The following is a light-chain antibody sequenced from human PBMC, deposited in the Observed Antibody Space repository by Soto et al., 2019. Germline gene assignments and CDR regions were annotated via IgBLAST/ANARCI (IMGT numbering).Light chain of an antibody. V-gene: IGLV2-14*01. J-gene: IGLJ1*01. Sequence: QSVLTQPASVSGSPGQSITISCTGTSSDVGAYNYVSWFQQYPGKAPKLMIYDVSNRPSGVSNRFSGSKSGNTVSLTISGLQAEDEADYYCCSYTSSSTYVFGTGTKVTV. CDR1: SSDVGAYNY. CDR2: DVS. CDR3: CSYTSSSTYV.